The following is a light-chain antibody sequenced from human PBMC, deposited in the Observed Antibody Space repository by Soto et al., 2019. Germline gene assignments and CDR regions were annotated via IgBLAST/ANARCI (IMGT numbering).Light chain of an antibody. Sequence: QSVLTQPASVSGSPGQSVTISCTGASSDVGAYEHVSWYQQHPGRAPKLLMYRNDVRPSGVPDRFTGSKSGTSASLAISGLRSEDEADYYCAVWDNSLNGVAFGGGTKVTVL. CDR3: AVWDNSLNGVA. CDR2: RND. J-gene: IGLJ2*01. V-gene: IGLV1-47*01. CDR1: SSDVGAYEH.